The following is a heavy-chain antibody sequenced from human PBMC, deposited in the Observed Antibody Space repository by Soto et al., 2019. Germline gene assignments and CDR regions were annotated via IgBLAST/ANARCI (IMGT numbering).Heavy chain of an antibody. CDR3: AKIESRFFYDSTGYYPFDY. CDR2: ISGSGVST. Sequence: GGSLRPSCAASGFTFSSYAMSWFRQAPGKGLEWVSAISGSGVSTYYADSVMGRFTISRDNSKNTVYLQMNSLRAEDTAVYYCAKIESRFFYDSTGYYPFDYWGQGTLVTVSS. CDR1: GFTFSSYA. J-gene: IGHJ4*02. D-gene: IGHD3-22*01. V-gene: IGHV3-23*01.